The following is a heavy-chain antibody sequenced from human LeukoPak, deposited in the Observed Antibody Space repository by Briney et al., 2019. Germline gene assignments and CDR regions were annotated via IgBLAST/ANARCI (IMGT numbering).Heavy chain of an antibody. CDR3: ARDRRANYYDSSGYFSSDPIDY. CDR1: GFTFSDYY. Sequence: GGSLRLSCAASGFTFSDYYMSWIRQAPGEGLEWVSYISSSGSNIYYADSVKGRFTISSDNAKNSLYLQMNSLRAEDTAVYYCARDRRANYYDSSGYFSSDPIDYWGQGTLVTVSS. J-gene: IGHJ4*02. D-gene: IGHD3-22*01. CDR2: ISSSGSNI. V-gene: IGHV3-11*01.